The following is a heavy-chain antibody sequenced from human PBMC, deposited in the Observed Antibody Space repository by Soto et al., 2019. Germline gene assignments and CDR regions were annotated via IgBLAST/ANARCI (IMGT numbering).Heavy chain of an antibody. J-gene: IGHJ4*02. V-gene: IGHV3-48*03. Sequence: GGSLRLSCAASGFTFSSYEMNWVRQAPGKGLESVSYISSSGSTIYYADSVKGRFTISRDNAKNSLYLQMNSLRAEDTAVYYCASIPALRFLELLFDYWGQGTLVTVSS. CDR1: GFTFSSYE. D-gene: IGHD3-3*01. CDR3: ASIPALRFLELLFDY. CDR2: ISSSGSTI.